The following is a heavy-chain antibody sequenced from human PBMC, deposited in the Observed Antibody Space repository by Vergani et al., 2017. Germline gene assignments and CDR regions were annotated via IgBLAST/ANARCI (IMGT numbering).Heavy chain of an antibody. D-gene: IGHD5-18*01. CDR3: ARREVGHGYGYGAAAGHFDY. Sequence: QVQLQESGPGLVKPSETLSLTCTVSGGSISSYYWSWIRQPPGKGLEWIGYIYYSGSTNYNPSLKSRVTISVDTSKNQFSLKLSSVTAADTAVYYCARREVGHGYGYGAAAGHFDYWGQGTLVTVSS. V-gene: IGHV4-59*12. CDR2: IYYSGST. CDR1: GGSISSYY. J-gene: IGHJ4*02.